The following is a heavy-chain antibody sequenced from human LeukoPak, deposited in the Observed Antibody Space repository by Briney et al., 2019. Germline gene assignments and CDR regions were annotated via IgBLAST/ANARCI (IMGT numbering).Heavy chain of an antibody. CDR3: AKEKALPRAGIDY. J-gene: IGHJ4*02. Sequence: TGGSLRLSCAVSGFTFSSYAMSWVRQAPGKGPEWVSALSGSGDSTYYADSVKGRFTFSRDNSKNTLFLQMNSLRAEDTAIYYCAKEKALPRAGIDYWGQGTLVTVSS. CDR1: GFTFSSYA. V-gene: IGHV3-23*01. D-gene: IGHD1-14*01. CDR2: LSGSGDST.